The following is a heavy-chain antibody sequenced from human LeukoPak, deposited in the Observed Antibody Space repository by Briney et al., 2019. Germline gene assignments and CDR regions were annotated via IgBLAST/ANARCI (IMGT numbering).Heavy chain of an antibody. CDR1: GGSISSYY. J-gene: IGHJ6*03. Sequence: SETLSPTCTVSGGSISSYYWSWIRQPPGKGLEWIGYIYYSGSTNYNPSLKSRVTISVDTSKNQFSLKLSSVTAADTAVYYCARAHFDFWSGYPYYYYMDVWGKGTTVTVSS. D-gene: IGHD3-3*01. V-gene: IGHV4-59*01. CDR3: ARAHFDFWSGYPYYYYMDV. CDR2: IYYSGST.